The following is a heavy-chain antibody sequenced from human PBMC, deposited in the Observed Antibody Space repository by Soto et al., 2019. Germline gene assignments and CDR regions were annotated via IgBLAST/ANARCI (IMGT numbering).Heavy chain of an antibody. D-gene: IGHD3-22*01. Sequence: QVQLVQSGAEVKKPGSSVKVSCKASGGTFSSYTISWVRQAPGQGLEWMGRIIPILGIANYAQKFQGRVTITADKSTSTAYMELSSLRSEDTAVYYCARDRGPGSYYDSSGYYRHEFDPWGQGTLVTVSS. V-gene: IGHV1-69*08. J-gene: IGHJ5*02. CDR3: ARDRGPGSYYDSSGYYRHEFDP. CDR1: GGTFSSYT. CDR2: IIPILGIA.